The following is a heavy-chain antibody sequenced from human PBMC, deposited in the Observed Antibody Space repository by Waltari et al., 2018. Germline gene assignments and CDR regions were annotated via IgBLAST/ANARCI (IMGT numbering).Heavy chain of an antibody. Sequence: QLQLQESGPGLVKPSETLSLTCTVSGGSISSSSYYLGWIRQPPGKGLEWIGSIYYSGSTYYNPSLKSRVTISVDTSKNQFSLKLSSVTAADTAVYYCARRGYSYGVFDYWGQGTLVTVSS. V-gene: IGHV4-39*01. CDR2: IYYSGST. CDR3: ARRGYSYGVFDY. J-gene: IGHJ4*02. CDR1: GGSISSSSYY. D-gene: IGHD5-18*01.